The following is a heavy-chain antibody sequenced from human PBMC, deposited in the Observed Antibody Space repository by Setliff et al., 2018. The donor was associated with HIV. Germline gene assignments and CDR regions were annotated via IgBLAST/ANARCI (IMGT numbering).Heavy chain of an antibody. CDR2: IYYTGST. CDR1: GGSISNDY. J-gene: IGHJ3*02. CDR3: AREDGSNSHDTFEI. V-gene: IGHV4-59*01. D-gene: IGHD1-1*01. Sequence: PSETLSLTCTVSGGSISNDYWHWIRQSPGRGLEWIGYIYYTGSTNYNPSLKSRVAMSVDSSNHQFSLKLTSVTPADTAIYYCAREDGSNSHDTFEIWGQGIWGTVS.